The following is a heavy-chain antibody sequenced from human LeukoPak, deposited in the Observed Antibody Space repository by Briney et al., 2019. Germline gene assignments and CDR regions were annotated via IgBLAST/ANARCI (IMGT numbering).Heavy chain of an antibody. CDR2: IYYSGST. V-gene: IGHV4-59*08. D-gene: IGHD1-26*01. J-gene: IGHJ3*02. CDR3: ARQRGSFDASDI. Sequence: PSETLSLTCTVSGGSISSYYWSWIRQPPGKGLEWIGYIYYSGSTNYNPSLKSRVTISVDTSKNQFSLKLNSVTAADTAVYYCARQRGSFDASDIWGQGTMVTVSS. CDR1: GGSISSYY.